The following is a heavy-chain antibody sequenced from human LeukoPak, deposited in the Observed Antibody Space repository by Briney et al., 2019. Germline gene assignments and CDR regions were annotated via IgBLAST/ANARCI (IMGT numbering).Heavy chain of an antibody. J-gene: IGHJ3*02. CDR3: ARRVTIFGVVTHFDALDI. D-gene: IGHD3-3*01. CDR2: IYYSGIT. V-gene: IGHV4-39*01. CDR1: GGSISSSSYY. Sequence: SETLSLTCTVSGGSISSSSYYWGWIRQPPGKGLEWIGSIYYSGITYYNPSLKRRVTISVDTSKNQFSLKLSSVTAADTAVYYCARRVTIFGVVTHFDALDIWGQGTMVTVSS.